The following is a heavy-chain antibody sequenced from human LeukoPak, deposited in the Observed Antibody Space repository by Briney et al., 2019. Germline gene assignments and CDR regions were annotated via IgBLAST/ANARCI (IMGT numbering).Heavy chain of an antibody. CDR1: GGTFSSYA. J-gene: IGHJ5*02. V-gene: IGHV1-69*13. CDR2: IIPIFGTA. CDR3: ARDPSDSFPTSNWFDP. D-gene: IGHD3-22*01. Sequence: SVKVSCKASGGTFSSYAISWVRQAPGQGLEWMGGIIPIFGTANYAQKFQGRVTITADESTSTAYMELSGLRSEDTAVYYCARDPSDSFPTSNWFDPWGQGTLVTVSS.